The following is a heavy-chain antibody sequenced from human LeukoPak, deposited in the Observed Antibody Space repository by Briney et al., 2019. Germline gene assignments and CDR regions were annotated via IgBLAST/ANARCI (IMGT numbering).Heavy chain of an antibody. CDR1: GGSISSYY. CDR2: IYYSGST. J-gene: IGHJ3*02. CDR3: ASSSVVWFGELFDDAFDI. V-gene: IGHV4-59*01. Sequence: SETLSLTCTVSGGSISSYYWSWIRQPPGKGLEWIGYIYYSGSTNYNPSLKSRVTISVDTSKNQFSLKLSSVTAADTAVYYCASSSVVWFGELFDDAFDIWGQGTMVTVSS. D-gene: IGHD3-10*01.